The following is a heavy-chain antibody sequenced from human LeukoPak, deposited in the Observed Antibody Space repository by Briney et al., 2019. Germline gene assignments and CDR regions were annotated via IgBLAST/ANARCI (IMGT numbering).Heavy chain of an antibody. V-gene: IGHV1-69*04. D-gene: IGHD3-22*01. CDR2: IIPILGIA. J-gene: IGHJ3*02. Sequence: ASVKVSCKASGGTFSSYAISWVRQAPGQGLEWMGRIIPILGIANYAQKFQGRVTITADKSTNTTYMELSSLRSEDTAVYYCARDDDSSGYYPRDAFDIWGQGTMVIVSS. CDR3: ARDDDSSGYYPRDAFDI. CDR1: GGTFSSYA.